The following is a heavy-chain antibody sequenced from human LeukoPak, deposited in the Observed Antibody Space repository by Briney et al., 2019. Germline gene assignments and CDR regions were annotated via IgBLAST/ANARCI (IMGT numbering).Heavy chain of an antibody. J-gene: IGHJ4*02. CDR1: GGAFSGYY. Sequence: SETLSLTCAVYGGAFSGYYWSWIRQPPGKGLEWIGEINHSGSTNYNPSLKSRVTISVDTSKNQFSLKLSSVTAADTAVYYCARGDFWSGYCQLDYWGQGTLVNVSS. D-gene: IGHD3-3*01. V-gene: IGHV4-34*01. CDR2: INHSGST. CDR3: ARGDFWSGYCQLDY.